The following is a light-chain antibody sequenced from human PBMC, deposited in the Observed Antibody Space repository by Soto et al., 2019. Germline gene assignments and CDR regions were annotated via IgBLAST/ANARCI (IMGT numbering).Light chain of an antibody. V-gene: IGKV3-15*01. J-gene: IGKJ4*01. CDR2: DAS. CDR3: QQYHNWPSLG. Sequence: EIVMTQSPATLSVSPGERATLSCRANQSVSSNLAWYQQKPGQAPRLLIYDASARATGIPARFSGSGSGTEFPLTISSLQSEDFEIYYCQQYHNWPSLGFGGGTKVEIK. CDR1: QSVSSN.